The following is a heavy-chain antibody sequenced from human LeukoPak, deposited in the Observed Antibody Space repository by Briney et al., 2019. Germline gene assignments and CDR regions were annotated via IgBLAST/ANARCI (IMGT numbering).Heavy chain of an antibody. CDR1: GFTFSSYW. J-gene: IGHJ6*02. D-gene: IGHD3-3*01. Sequence: GGSLRLSCAASGFTFSSYWMSWVRQAPGKGLEWVANIEQDGSEKYYVDSVKGRFIISRDNAKKTLYLQMNSLRGDDTAVYYCARVYWSGYSSGYYYGMDVWGQGTTVTVSS. V-gene: IGHV3-7*01. CDR2: IEQDGSEK. CDR3: ARVYWSGYSSGYYYGMDV.